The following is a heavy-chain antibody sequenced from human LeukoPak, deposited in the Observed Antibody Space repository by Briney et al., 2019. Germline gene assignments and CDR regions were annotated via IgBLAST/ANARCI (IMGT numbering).Heavy chain of an antibody. V-gene: IGHV4-30-2*06. J-gene: IGHJ6*02. D-gene: IGHD3-10*01. CDR3: VRGSSVTMVRGVIVTYGLDV. CDR1: GGFIRSSGYS. CDR2: IYHSGDT. Sequence: PSETLSLTCGVSGGFIRSSGYSWSWIRQSPGMGLEWIGNIYHSGDTYYNPSLKNRLTTSVDRLKNQFSLRLTSVTAADTAVYYCVRGSSVTMVRGVIVTYGLDVWGQGTTVTVSS.